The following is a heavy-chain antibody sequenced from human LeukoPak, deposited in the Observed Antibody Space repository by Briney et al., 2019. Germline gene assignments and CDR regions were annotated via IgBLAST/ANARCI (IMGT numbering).Heavy chain of an antibody. D-gene: IGHD3-3*02. CDR3: ARDGAFRIYDY. CDR1: GFTFSSYW. CDR2: IKQDGNEK. Sequence: QPGGSLRLSCAASGFTFSSYWMTWVRQAPGKELEWVASIKQDGNEKYYVDSVKGRFTISRDNARNSLYLQMSSLRADDTAVYYCARDGAFRIYDYWGQGTLVTVSS. J-gene: IGHJ4*02. V-gene: IGHV3-7*01.